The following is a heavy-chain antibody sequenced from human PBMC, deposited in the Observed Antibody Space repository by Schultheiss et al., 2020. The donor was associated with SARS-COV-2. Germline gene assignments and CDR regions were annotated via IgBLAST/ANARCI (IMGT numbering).Heavy chain of an antibody. V-gene: IGHV3-21*04. CDR2: ISGSGGST. CDR1: GFTFSSYS. CDR3: RKDWKASPN. J-gene: IGHJ4*02. D-gene: IGHD1-1*01. Sequence: GGSLRLSCAASGFTFSSYSMNWVRQAPGRGLEWVSAISGSGGSTYYADSVKGRFTISRDNAKNSLYLQMNSLRADDTAVYYCRKDWKASPNWGQGTLVTVSS.